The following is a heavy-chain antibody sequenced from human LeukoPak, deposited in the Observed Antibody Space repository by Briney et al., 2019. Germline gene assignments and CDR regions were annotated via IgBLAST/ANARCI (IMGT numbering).Heavy chain of an antibody. CDR1: GGTFSSYA. CDR2: IIPIFGTA. CDR3: ARAREAYDSSGPLNWFDP. V-gene: IGHV1-69*06. D-gene: IGHD3-22*01. J-gene: IGHJ5*02. Sequence: SVKVSCKASGGTFSSYAISWVRPAPGQGLEWMGRIIPIFGTANYAQRFQGRLTITADKSTSTAYMELSSLRSEDTAVYYCARAREAYDSSGPLNWFDPWGQGTLVTVSS.